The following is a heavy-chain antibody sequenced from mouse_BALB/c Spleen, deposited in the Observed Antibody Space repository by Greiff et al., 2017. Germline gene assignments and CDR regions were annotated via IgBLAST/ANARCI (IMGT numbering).Heavy chain of an antibody. J-gene: IGHJ1*01. CDR3: ARHGSSYWYFDV. CDR1: GFNIKDYY. D-gene: IGHD1-1*01. CDR2: IDPENGNT. Sequence: VHVKQSGAELVRPGALVKLSCKASGFNIKDYYMHWVKQRPEQGLEWIGWIDPENGNTIYDPKFQGKASITADTSSNTAYLQLSSLTSEDTAVYYCARHGSSYWYFDVWGAGTTVTVSS. V-gene: IGHV14-1*02.